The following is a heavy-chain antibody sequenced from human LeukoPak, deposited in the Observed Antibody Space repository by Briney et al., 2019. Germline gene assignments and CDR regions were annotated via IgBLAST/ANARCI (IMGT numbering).Heavy chain of an antibody. CDR1: GFTFDDYG. D-gene: IGHD3-16*01. CDR3: AKALGD. CDR2: ISYDGSNK. V-gene: IGHV3-30*18. Sequence: GGSLRLSCAASGFTFDDYGMSWVRQAPGKGLEWVAVISYDGSNKYYADSVKGRFTISRDNSKNTLYLQMNSLRAEDTAVYYCAKALGDWGQGTLVTVSS. J-gene: IGHJ4*02.